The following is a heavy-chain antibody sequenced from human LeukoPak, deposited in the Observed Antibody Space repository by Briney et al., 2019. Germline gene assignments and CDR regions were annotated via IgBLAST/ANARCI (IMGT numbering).Heavy chain of an antibody. CDR3: ARHSEGWLPDAFDI. Sequence: PSETLSLTCTVSGGSISSYYWSWIRQPPGKGLEWIGYIYYSGSTNYNPSLKSRVTISVDTSKNQFSLKLSSVTAADTAVYYCARHSEGWLPDAFDIWGQGTMVTVSS. CDR1: GGSISSYY. J-gene: IGHJ3*02. V-gene: IGHV4-59*08. D-gene: IGHD5-24*01. CDR2: IYYSGST.